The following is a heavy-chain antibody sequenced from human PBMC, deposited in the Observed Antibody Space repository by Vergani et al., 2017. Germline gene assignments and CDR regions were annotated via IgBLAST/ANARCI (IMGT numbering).Heavy chain of an antibody. V-gene: IGHV1-18*01. CDR1: IYTFRSFG. J-gene: IGHJ6*02. CDR3: ARDFPWDCDIMSRPLGNYYAMDV. D-gene: IGHD3-16*01. CDR2: ISGFSGDT. Sequence: QSQLVQSGAEVRKTGASVKVSCKSFIYTFRSFGIKWVRQAPGQGLEWMGWISGFSGDTNYAQKFQDRVTMTTDTSTATANMELRNLRSDDTAVYYCARDFPWDCDIMSRPLGNYYAMDVWGQGT.